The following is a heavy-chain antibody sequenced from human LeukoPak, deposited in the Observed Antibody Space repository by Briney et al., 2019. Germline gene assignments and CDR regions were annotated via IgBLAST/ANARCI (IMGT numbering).Heavy chain of an antibody. J-gene: IGHJ4*02. CDR2: IYYSGST. V-gene: IGHV4-30-4*08. CDR1: GGSISRGDYY. D-gene: IGHD3-22*01. Sequence: PSETLSLTCTVSGGSISRGDYYWGWIRQPPGKGREWIVYIYYSGSTYYNPCLKSRVPISVDTSKNQFSLKLSSVTAADTGVYYCASQYYYDSSGYYFWGQGTLVTVS. CDR3: ASQYYYDSSGYYF.